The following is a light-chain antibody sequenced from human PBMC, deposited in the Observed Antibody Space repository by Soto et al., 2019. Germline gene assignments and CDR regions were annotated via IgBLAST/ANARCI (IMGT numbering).Light chain of an antibody. CDR1: SSDIGFYKF. Sequence: QSALTQPASVSGSSGQSITISCTGTSSDIGFYKFVSWYQHHPGKAPRLIIYEVSNRPSGVSNRFSGSKSGNTASLTISGLQGEDEADYYCSSYRTSTTLFGGGTQLTVL. CDR3: SSYRTSTTL. CDR2: EVS. J-gene: IGLJ3*02. V-gene: IGLV2-14*01.